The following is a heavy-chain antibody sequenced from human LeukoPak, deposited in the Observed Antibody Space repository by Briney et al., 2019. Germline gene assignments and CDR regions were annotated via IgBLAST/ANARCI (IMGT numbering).Heavy chain of an antibody. Sequence: TLSLTCTVSGGSISSGGYYWSWIRQHPGKGLEWIGYIYYSGSTYYNPSLKSRVTISVDTSKNQFSLKLSSVTAADTAVYYCARDRLWFGELFGPTGMDVWGQGTTVTVSS. J-gene: IGHJ6*02. V-gene: IGHV4-31*03. CDR2: IYYSGST. CDR1: GGSISSGGYY. CDR3: ARDRLWFGELFGPTGMDV. D-gene: IGHD3-10*01.